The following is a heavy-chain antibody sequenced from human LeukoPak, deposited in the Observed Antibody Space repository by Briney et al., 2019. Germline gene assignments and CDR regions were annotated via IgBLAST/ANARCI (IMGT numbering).Heavy chain of an antibody. D-gene: IGHD2-15*01. J-gene: IGHJ3*02. CDR2: ISGSGGST. Sequence: ETGGSLRLSCAAPGFTFSNYAMSWVRQAPGKGLEWVSAISGSGGSTYYADSVKGRFTISRDNSKNTLYLQMNSLRAEDTAVYYCAIAQGGVLGYCSGGSCGAFDIWGQGTMVTVSS. V-gene: IGHV3-23*01. CDR1: GFTFSNYA. CDR3: AIAQGGVLGYCSGGSCGAFDI.